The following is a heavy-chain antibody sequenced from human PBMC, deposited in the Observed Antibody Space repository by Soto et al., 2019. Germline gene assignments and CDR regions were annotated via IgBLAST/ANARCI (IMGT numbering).Heavy chain of an antibody. Sequence: GGSLRLSCAASGFTFSSYGMHWVRQAPGKGLEWVAVISYDGSNKYYADSVKGRFTISRDNSKNKLYLQMNSLRAEDTAVYYCAKPIVAAGYYGMDVWGQGTTVTVSS. CDR3: AKPIVAAGYYGMDV. V-gene: IGHV3-30*18. J-gene: IGHJ6*02. D-gene: IGHD6-13*01. CDR2: ISYDGSNK. CDR1: GFTFSSYG.